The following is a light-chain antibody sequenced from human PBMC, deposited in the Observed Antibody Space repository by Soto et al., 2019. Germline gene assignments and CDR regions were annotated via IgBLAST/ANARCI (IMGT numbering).Light chain of an antibody. CDR1: QSVSSTY. CDR3: QQYDSSSYT. J-gene: IGKJ2*01. V-gene: IGKV3-20*01. CDR2: GAS. Sequence: DIVLTQSPGTLSLSPGERVTLSCRASQSVSSTYLAWYQQKPGQASRVLIFGASSRATGIPDRFSGSGSGTDFTLTISKLEPEDCAVYYCQQYDSSSYTFGQGTKLEIK.